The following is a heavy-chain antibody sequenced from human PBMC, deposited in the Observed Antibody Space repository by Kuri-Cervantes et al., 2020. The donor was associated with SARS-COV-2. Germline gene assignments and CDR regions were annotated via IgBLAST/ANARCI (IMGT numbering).Heavy chain of an antibody. CDR3: ARCPLYYYDSSGYQAYYYYGMDV. CDR2: IYYSGST. J-gene: IGHJ6*02. V-gene: IGHV4-39*01. CDR1: GGSISSSSYY. Sequence: SETLSLTCTVSGGSISSSSYYWGWIRQPPGKGLEWIGSIYYSGSTYYNPSLKSRVTISVDTSKNQFSLQLNSVTPEDTAVYYCARCPLYYYDSSGYQAYYYYGMDVWGQGTTVTVSS. D-gene: IGHD3-22*01.